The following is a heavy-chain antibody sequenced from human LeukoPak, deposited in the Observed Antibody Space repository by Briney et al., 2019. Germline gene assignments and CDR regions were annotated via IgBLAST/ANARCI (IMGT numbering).Heavy chain of an antibody. J-gene: IGHJ4*02. V-gene: IGHV4-39*07. Sequence: SETLSLTCTVSGGSISSSSYYWGWIRQPPGKGLEWIGSFYYSGSTYYNPSLKSRVTISVDTSKNQFSLKLSSVTAADTAVYYCARALEEYSSSSSFDYWGQGTLVTASS. D-gene: IGHD6-6*01. CDR3: ARALEEYSSSSSFDY. CDR2: FYYSGST. CDR1: GGSISSSSYY.